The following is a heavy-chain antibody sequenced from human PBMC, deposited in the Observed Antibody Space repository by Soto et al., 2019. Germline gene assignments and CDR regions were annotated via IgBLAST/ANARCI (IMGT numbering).Heavy chain of an antibody. V-gene: IGHV4-39*01. CDR2: FYYSGST. D-gene: IGHD6-13*01. CDR3: ARHCPSYSRPPGWFDS. J-gene: IGHJ5*01. CDR1: GGAISSSSYY. Sequence: QVHLQESGPGLVKPSETLSLTCTVSGGAISSSSYYWGWIRQPPGKGLEWIGSFYYSGSTYYNPSLKSRVSISVDTSKNQFSLKLSSAFAADTAVYYCARHCPSYSRPPGWFDSWGQGTLVTVSS.